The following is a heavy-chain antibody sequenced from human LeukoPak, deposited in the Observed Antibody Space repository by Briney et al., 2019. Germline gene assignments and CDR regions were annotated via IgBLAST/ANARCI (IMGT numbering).Heavy chain of an antibody. Sequence: AGSLRLSCAASGFTFSSYWMHWVRQAPGKGLVWVSRINSDGSSTSYADSVKGRFTISRANAKNTLYLQMNSLRAEDTAVYYCARAPRYSGSYYPFDYSGQGTLVTVSS. CDR2: INSDGSST. D-gene: IGHD1-26*01. V-gene: IGHV3-74*01. J-gene: IGHJ4*02. CDR3: ARAPRYSGSYYPFDY. CDR1: GFTFSSYW.